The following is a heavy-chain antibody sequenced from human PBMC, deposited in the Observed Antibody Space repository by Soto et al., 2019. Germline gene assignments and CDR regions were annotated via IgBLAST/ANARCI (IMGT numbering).Heavy chain of an antibody. Sequence: GGSLRLSCAASGFTFSSYRMHWVRQAPGKGLVWVSRINSDGSSTNYADSAKGRFTISRDNAKNSLYLQMNSLRAEDTAVYYCAREMGGPYYYYGMDVWGQGTTVTVSS. V-gene: IGHV3-74*01. J-gene: IGHJ6*02. D-gene: IGHD3-16*01. CDR2: INSDGSST. CDR1: GFTFSSYR. CDR3: AREMGGPYYYYGMDV.